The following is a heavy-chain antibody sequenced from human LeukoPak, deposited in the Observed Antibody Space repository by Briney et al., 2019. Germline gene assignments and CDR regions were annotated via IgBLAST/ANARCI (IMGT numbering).Heavy chain of an antibody. J-gene: IGHJ4*02. Sequence: PGESLKISCKGSGYSFTSYWICWGRQLPRKGLEGMGIIYPGDSDTRYSPSFQGQVTISADKSISTAYLQWSSLKASDTAVYYCARSIGSSWYFVYWGQGTLVTVSS. CDR1: GYSFTSYW. CDR2: IYPGDSDT. V-gene: IGHV5-51*01. CDR3: ARSIGSSWYFVY. D-gene: IGHD6-13*01.